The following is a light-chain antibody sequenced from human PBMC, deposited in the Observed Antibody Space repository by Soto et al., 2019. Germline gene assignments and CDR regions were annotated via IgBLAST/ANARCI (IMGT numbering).Light chain of an antibody. CDR1: SGDVGGYNY. Sequence: QSALTQPPSASGSPGQSVTISCTATSGDVGGYNYVSWYQQHPGKAPKLMIYEVSKRPSGVPDRFSGSKSGNTASLTVSELQAEDEADYYCSSYAGSNNYVFGTGTKLTVL. J-gene: IGLJ1*01. V-gene: IGLV2-8*01. CDR3: SSYAGSNNYV. CDR2: EVS.